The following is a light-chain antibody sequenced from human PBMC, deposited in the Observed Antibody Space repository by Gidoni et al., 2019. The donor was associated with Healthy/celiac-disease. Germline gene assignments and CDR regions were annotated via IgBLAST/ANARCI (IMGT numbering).Light chain of an antibody. CDR2: KAS. Sequence: DIQMTHSPSTLSASVGERVTITCRASQSISSWLVWYQQKPGKAPKLLIYKASSLESGVPSRFSGSGSGTEFTLTISSLQPDDFATYYCQQYNSLWTFXQXTKVEIK. CDR3: QQYNSLWT. CDR1: QSISSW. J-gene: IGKJ1*01. V-gene: IGKV1-5*03.